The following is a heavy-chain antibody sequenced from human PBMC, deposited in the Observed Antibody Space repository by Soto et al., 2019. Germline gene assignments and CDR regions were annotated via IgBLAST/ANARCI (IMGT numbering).Heavy chain of an antibody. Sequence: GESLKISCAASGFTFSSYGMHWVRQAPGKGLEWVAVISYDGSNKYYADSVKGRFTISRDNSKNTLYLQMNSLRAEDTAVYYCAKVSRPRSGSYRYFDYWGQGTLVTVSS. CDR1: GFTFSSYG. CDR2: ISYDGSNK. V-gene: IGHV3-30*18. D-gene: IGHD1-26*01. CDR3: AKVSRPRSGSYRYFDY. J-gene: IGHJ4*02.